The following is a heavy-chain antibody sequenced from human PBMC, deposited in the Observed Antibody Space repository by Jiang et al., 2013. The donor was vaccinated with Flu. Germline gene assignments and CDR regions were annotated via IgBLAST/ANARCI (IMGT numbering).Heavy chain of an antibody. CDR3: ARRNDFDI. CDR2: ISHTGDT. CDR1: GDSISGHH. Sequence: LLKPSETLSLTCTVSGDSISGHHWNWIRQAPGEGLEWIGYISHTGDTSSNPSLTSRITIFRDTSKNQISLKLRSVTAADTAVYYCARRNDFDIWGKGQWSPSLQ. J-gene: IGHJ3*02. V-gene: IGHV4-59*08.